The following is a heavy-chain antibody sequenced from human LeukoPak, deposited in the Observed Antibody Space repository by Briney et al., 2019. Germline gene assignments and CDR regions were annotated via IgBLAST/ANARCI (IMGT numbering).Heavy chain of an antibody. Sequence: GRSLRLSCAASGFTFSSYGMHWVRQAPGKGLEGGAVIWYDGSNKYYADSVKGRFTISRDNSKNTLYLQMNSLRAEDTAVYYCARQVVAATWDAFDIWGQGTMVTVSS. V-gene: IGHV3-33*01. D-gene: IGHD2-15*01. CDR3: ARQVVAATWDAFDI. CDR2: IWYDGSNK. CDR1: GFTFSSYG. J-gene: IGHJ3*02.